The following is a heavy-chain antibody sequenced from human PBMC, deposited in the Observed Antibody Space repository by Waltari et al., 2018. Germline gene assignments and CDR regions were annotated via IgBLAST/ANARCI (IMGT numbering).Heavy chain of an antibody. D-gene: IGHD3-16*01. J-gene: IGHJ3*01. CDR1: GGSITNNRHH. CDR3: ATYVGASIGTAAFDV. Sequence: QLHLQETGSGLVKPSEHPSLTCSVPGGSITNNRHHWAWIRQPPGKGLEWTGTIAYTGATYNNPSLKSRVTISGDTSKIQFSLKLNSVTAADTAVYYCATYVGASIGTAAFDVWGQGTMVTFSS. V-gene: IGHV4-39*05. CDR2: IAYTGAT.